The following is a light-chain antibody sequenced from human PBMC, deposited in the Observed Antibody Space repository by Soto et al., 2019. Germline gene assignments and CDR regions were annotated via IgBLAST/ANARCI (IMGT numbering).Light chain of an antibody. V-gene: IGLV1-44*01. CDR3: AAWDDRLDVYV. Sequence: QCVLTQPPSACGTPGQIVAISCSRSSSNIGSNTVTWYQQLPGTAPKLLIYSTSQRSSGVPGRFSGSKSGASASLSISGLQSEDEADYYCAAWDDRLDVYVFGTGTKVTVL. J-gene: IGLJ1*01. CDR2: STS. CDR1: SSNIGSNT.